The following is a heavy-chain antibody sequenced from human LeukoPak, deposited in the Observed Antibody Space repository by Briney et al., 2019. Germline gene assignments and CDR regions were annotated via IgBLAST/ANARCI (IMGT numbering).Heavy chain of an antibody. CDR1: GGSISSHY. Sequence: SGTLSLTCAVSGGSISSHYWSWIRQPPGKGLEWIGYIYYSGNTYYSPSLHSRVTISVDTSKNQFSLKLSSVTAADTAVYYCARMPDANWFDPWGQGTLVTVSS. J-gene: IGHJ5*02. D-gene: IGHD2-2*01. CDR3: ARMPDANWFDP. CDR2: IYYSGNT. V-gene: IGHV4-59*08.